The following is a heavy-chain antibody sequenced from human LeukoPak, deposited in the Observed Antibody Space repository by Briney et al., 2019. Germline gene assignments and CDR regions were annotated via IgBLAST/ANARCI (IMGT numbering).Heavy chain of an antibody. CDR2: ISGSGGST. D-gene: IGHD6-13*01. CDR1: GFTFSSYA. J-gene: IGHJ3*02. Sequence: GGSLRLSCAASGFTFSSYAMSWVRQAPGKGLEWVSAISGSGGSTYYADYVKGRFTISRDNSKNTLYLQMNSLRAEDTAVYYCAKDLVYSSSWEDAFDIWGQGTMVTVSS. CDR3: AKDLVYSSSWEDAFDI. V-gene: IGHV3-23*01.